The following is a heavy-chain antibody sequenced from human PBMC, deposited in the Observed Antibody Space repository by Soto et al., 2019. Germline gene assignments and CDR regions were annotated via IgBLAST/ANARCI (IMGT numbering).Heavy chain of an antibody. CDR1: GASMNSYH. J-gene: IGHJ5*02. CDR3: ARDQGVAAAGITWFDP. V-gene: IGHV4-4*07. D-gene: IGHD6-13*01. Sequence: SETLSLTCTVSGASMNSYHWSWIRQPAGKGLEWIGHFHSSGSTNYNPSLKSRVTMSVDTSKNQFSLRLMSLTAADTAVYYCARDQGVAAAGITWFDPWGQGSLVTVSS. CDR2: FHSSGST.